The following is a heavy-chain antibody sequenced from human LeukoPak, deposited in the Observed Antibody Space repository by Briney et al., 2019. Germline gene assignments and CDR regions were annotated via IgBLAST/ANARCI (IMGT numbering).Heavy chain of an antibody. J-gene: IGHJ4*02. CDR3: ATARIEDSGSYSSLDY. Sequence: ASVKVSCKVSGYTPTELSMHWVRQAPGKGLEWMGGFDPEDGETIYAQKFQGRVTMTEDTSTDTAYMELSSLRSEDTAVYYCATARIEDSGSYSSLDYWGQGTLVTVSS. D-gene: IGHD1-26*01. CDR2: FDPEDGET. CDR1: GYTPTELS. V-gene: IGHV1-24*01.